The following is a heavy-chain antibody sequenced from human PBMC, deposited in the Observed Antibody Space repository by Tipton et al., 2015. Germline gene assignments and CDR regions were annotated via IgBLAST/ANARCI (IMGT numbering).Heavy chain of an antibody. CDR3: ARPKGTMVTGGLDY. CDR2: IIPFFGTT. CDR1: GYSFTSYG. D-gene: IGHD5-18*01. V-gene: IGHV1-69*18. Sequence: QLVQSGAEVKKPGASVKVSCKASGYSFTSYGISWVRQAPGQGLEWMGRIIPFFGTTNYAQKFQARVMITADESTSTAYMELSSLRSEDTAVYYCARPKGTMVTGGLDYWGQGTLVTVSS. J-gene: IGHJ4*02.